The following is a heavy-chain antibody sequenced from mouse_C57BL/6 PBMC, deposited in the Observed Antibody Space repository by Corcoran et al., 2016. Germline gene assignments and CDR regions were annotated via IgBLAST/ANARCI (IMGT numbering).Heavy chain of an antibody. CDR2: IYPSSGNT. CDR1: GDTFTSYG. CDR3: EMKRDCATDY. V-gene: IGHV1-81*01. J-gene: IGHJ4*01. Sequence: QVQLQQSGAELARPGASVKLSCKASGDTFTSYGISWVKQRTGQGLEWIGEIYPSSGNTYDNEKFKGKATLTADKSSSTAYMELRRVPSEDSAVYFCEMKRDCATDYLAQGTSVAVSS.